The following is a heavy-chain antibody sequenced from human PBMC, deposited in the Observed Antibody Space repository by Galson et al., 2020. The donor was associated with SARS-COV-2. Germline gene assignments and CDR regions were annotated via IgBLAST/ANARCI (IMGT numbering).Heavy chain of an antibody. CDR1: GYTFTSYA. CDR3: ARDNELRYCDWLLWNWFDP. D-gene: IGHD3-9*01. CDR2: INAGNGNT. Sequence: ASVKVSCKASGYTFTSYAMHWVRQAPGQRLEWMGWINAGNGNTKYSQKFQGRVTITRDTSASTAYMELSSLRSEDTAVYYCARDNELRYCDWLLWNWFDPWGQGTLVTVSS. V-gene: IGHV1-3*01. J-gene: IGHJ5*02.